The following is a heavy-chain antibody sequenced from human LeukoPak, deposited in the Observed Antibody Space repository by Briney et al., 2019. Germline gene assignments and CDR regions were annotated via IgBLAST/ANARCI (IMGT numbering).Heavy chain of an antibody. D-gene: IGHD5-18*01. V-gene: IGHV3-49*04. CDR1: GFTFGDHA. J-gene: IGHJ6*02. CDR2: IRSKAYRGTT. CDR3: ARGPIQLWIHNAMDV. Sequence: GGSLRLSWTGSGFTFGDHAMSWVRQAPGKGLEWVGFIRSKAYRGTTEYAASVKGRFTISRDDSASIAYLQMNSLRTEDTAVYYCARGPIQLWIHNAMDVWGQGTTVTVSS.